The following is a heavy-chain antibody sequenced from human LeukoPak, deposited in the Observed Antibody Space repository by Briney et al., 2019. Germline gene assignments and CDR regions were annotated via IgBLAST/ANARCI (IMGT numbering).Heavy chain of an antibody. CDR3: ARDWEPPRYFDL. V-gene: IGHV1-69*04. J-gene: IGHJ2*01. CDR2: IIPILGIA. Sequence: SVKVPCKASGGTFSSYAISWVRQAPGQGLEWMGRIIPILGIANYAQEFQGRVTITADKSTSTAYMELSSLRSEDTAVYYCARDWEPPRYFDLWGRGTLVTVSS. CDR1: GGTFSSYA. D-gene: IGHD1-26*01.